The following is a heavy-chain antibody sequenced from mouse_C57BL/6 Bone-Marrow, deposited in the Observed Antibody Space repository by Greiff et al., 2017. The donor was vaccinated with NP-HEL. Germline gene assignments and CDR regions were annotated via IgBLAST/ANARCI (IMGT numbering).Heavy chain of an antibody. V-gene: IGHV1-76*01. CDR1: GYTFTDYY. CDR2: IYPGSGNT. D-gene: IGHD2-1*01. J-gene: IGHJ3*01. CDR3: ARERGYGNYESGFAY. Sequence: QVQLQQSGAELVRPGASVKLSCKASGYTFTDYYINWVKQRPGQGLEWIARIYPGSGNTYYNEKFKGKATLTAEKSSSTAYMQLSSLTSEDSAVYVCARERGYGNYESGFAYWGQGTLVTVSA.